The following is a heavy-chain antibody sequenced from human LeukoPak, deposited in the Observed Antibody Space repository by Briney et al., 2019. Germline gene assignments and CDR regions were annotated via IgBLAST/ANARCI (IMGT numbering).Heavy chain of an antibody. CDR2: INHSGTT. J-gene: IGHJ4*02. Sequence: SETLSLTCVVSGYSISSGYYWGWIRQPPGKGLEWIGRINHSGTTSNNSSLKSRVTISVDTSNNQFSLKLSSVTAADTAVYFCARYRHGYNYIDYWGQGTLVTVSS. V-gene: IGHV4-38-2*01. D-gene: IGHD5-24*01. CDR1: GYSISSGYY. CDR3: ARYRHGYNYIDY.